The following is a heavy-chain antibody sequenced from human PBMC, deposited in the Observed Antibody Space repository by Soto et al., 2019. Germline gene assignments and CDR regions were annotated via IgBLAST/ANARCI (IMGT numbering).Heavy chain of an antibody. Sequence: ASVKVSCKASGYTFTSYYMHLVRQAPEQGPEXMGEXGXEXGXTXYXXXXQGRVTMTRDMSITTVYMELNNLRPDHTAVYYCGRGRSGQIVVFYWGQGTPVTVSS. CDR3: GRGRSGQIVVFY. D-gene: IGHD1-26*01. V-gene: IGHV1-2*02. CDR2: XGXEXGXT. J-gene: IGHJ4*02. CDR1: GYTFTSYY.